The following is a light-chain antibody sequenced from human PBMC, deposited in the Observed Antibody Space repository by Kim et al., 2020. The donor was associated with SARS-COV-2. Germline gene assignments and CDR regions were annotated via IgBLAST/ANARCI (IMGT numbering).Light chain of an antibody. J-gene: IGLJ1*01. CDR3: CSYAGSYTSYL. CDR2: DVS. Sequence: SVPISCTGTSSDVGAYNYVSWYQQHPGKAPKLMIYDVSKRPSGVPDRFSGSKSGNTASLTISGLQAEDEADYYCCSYAGSYTSYLFGSGTKVTVL. CDR1: SSDVGAYNY. V-gene: IGLV2-11*01.